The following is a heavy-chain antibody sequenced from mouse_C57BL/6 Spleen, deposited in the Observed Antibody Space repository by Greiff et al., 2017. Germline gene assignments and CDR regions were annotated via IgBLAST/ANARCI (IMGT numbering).Heavy chain of an antibody. J-gene: IGHJ3*01. D-gene: IGHD2-2*01. V-gene: IGHV1-4*01. CDR1: GYTFTSYT. CDR3: ATMVTTEWFAY. Sequence: VQLQQSGAELARPGASVKMSCKASGYTFTSYTMHWVKQRPGQGLEWIGYINPSSGYTKYNQKFKDKATLTGDKSSSTAYMQLSSLTSEDSAVYYCATMVTTEWFAYWGQGTLVTVSA. CDR2: INPSSGYT.